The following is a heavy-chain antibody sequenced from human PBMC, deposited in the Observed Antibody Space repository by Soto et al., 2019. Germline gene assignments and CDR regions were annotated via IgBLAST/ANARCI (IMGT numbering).Heavy chain of an antibody. CDR2: INHSGST. J-gene: IGHJ6*02. V-gene: IGHV4-34*01. D-gene: IGHD6-13*01. CDR1: GGSFSGYY. CDR3: ARGVAIAAAAKIYYYYYYGMDV. Sequence: SEALSLTCAVYGGSFSGYYWSWIRQPPGKGLEWIGEINHSGSTNYNPSLKSRVTISVDTSKNQFSLKLSSVTAADTAVYYCARGVAIAAAAKIYYYYYYGMDVWGQGTTVTVS.